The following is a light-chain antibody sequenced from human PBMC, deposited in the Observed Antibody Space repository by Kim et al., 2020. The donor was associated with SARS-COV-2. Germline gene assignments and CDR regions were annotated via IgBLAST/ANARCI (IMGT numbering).Light chain of an antibody. J-gene: IGLJ3*02. Sequence: QSVLTQPPSASGTPGQRVTISCSGSSSNIGSNTVNWYQQLPGTAPKLLIYNNNQRPSGVPDRFSGSKSGTSASLAISGLQSEDEADYYCAAWHDSLNGWVFGGGTQLTVL. CDR1: SSNIGSNT. CDR3: AAWHDSLNGWV. CDR2: NNN. V-gene: IGLV1-44*01.